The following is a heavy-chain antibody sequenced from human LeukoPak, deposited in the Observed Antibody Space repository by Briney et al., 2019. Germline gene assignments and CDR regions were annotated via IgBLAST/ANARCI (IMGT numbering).Heavy chain of an antibody. CDR2: IKSKTDGGTT. D-gene: IGHD1-26*01. Sequence: GGSLRLSCAASGFTFSNAWMSWVRQAPGKGLEWVGRIKSKTDGGTTDYAAPVKGRFTISRDDSKNTLYLQMNSLKTEDTAVYYCTTDREWELLPGYFDYWGQGTLVTVSS. CDR3: TTDREWELLPGYFDY. CDR1: GFTFSNAW. J-gene: IGHJ4*02. V-gene: IGHV3-15*01.